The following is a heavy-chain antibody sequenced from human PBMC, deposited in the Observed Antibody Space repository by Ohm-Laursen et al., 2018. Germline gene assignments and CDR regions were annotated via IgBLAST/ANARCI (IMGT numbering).Heavy chain of an antibody. CDR2: ISWNSGSI. D-gene: IGHD6-13*01. CDR3: AKSSTWSLCYFDY. CDR1: GFTFGDYA. V-gene: IGHV3-9*01. J-gene: IGHJ4*02. Sequence: SLRLSCTASGFTFGDYAMHWVRQAPGKGLEWVSGISWNSGSIDYADSVKGRFAISRDNAKNSLFLQINSLRAEDTALYYCAKSSTWSLCYFDYWGQGTLVTVSS.